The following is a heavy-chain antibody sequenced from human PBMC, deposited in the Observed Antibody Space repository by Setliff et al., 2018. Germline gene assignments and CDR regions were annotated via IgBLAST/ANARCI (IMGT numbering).Heavy chain of an antibody. Sequence: PSETLSLTCTVSGDSISASYWSWIRQSPGRGLEWIGYIYYSGITKYSPSLNGRVTISADTSKNQFSLTLTSVTAADTAVYYCARVGDRDGYSFLLDYWGQGTPVTVSS. J-gene: IGHJ4*02. CDR2: IYYSGIT. D-gene: IGHD3-10*01. V-gene: IGHV4-59*01. CDR1: GDSISASY. CDR3: ARVGDRDGYSFLLDY.